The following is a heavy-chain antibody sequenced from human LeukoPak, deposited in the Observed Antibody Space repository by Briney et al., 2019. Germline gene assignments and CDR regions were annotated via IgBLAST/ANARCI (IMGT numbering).Heavy chain of an antibody. V-gene: IGHV3-23*01. CDR2: ISASGGST. CDR3: ARNRPYDY. D-gene: IGHD2/OR15-2a*01. Sequence: GGSLRLSCAASGFTFSSFAMSWVRQAPGKGLEWISVISASGGSTYYADSVRGRFTISRDNSNNTLYLQMNSLRSEDTAVYYCARNRPYDYWGQGTLVTVSS. CDR1: GFTFSSFA. J-gene: IGHJ4*01.